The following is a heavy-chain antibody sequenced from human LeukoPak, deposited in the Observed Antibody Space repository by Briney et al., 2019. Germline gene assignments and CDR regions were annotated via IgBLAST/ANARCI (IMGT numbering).Heavy chain of an antibody. CDR2: IYYSGNT. V-gene: IGHV4-39*07. Sequence: PSETLSLTCTVSGDSISSSSYFWGWIRQSPGKGLEWIASIYYSGNTYYNPSLESRVTISVDTSKNQFSLKLSSVTAADTAVYYCAREGVGFGELGGFDYWGQGTLVTVSS. D-gene: IGHD3-10*01. CDR3: AREGVGFGELGGFDY. CDR1: GDSISSSSYF. J-gene: IGHJ4*02.